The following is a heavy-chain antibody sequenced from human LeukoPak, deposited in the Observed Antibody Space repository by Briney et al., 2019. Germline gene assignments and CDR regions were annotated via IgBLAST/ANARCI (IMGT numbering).Heavy chain of an antibody. CDR1: GFTFSSYA. CDR3: AKETRVPSPYYDSSGYPDY. D-gene: IGHD3-22*01. Sequence: GGSLRLSCAASGFTFSSYAMSWVRQAPGKGLEWVSAISGSGGSTYYADSVKGRFTISRDNSKNTLYLQMNSLRAEDTAVYYCAKETRVPSPYYDSSGYPDYWGQGTLVTVSS. V-gene: IGHV3-23*01. J-gene: IGHJ4*02. CDR2: ISGSGGST.